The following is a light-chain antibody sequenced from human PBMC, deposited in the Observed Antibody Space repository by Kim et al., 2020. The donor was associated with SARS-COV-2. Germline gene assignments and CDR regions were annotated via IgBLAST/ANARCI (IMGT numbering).Light chain of an antibody. J-gene: IGLJ2*01. Sequence: GQSITISCTGTSSDVGGYIFVSWYQQQPGKAPKLIIYDVSHRPSGVPNRFSGSKSGNRASLTIFGLQAEDEADYYCTSYTSTSTLVFGGGTQLTVL. CDR2: DVS. CDR3: TSYTSTSTLV. V-gene: IGLV2-14*03. CDR1: SSDVGGYIF.